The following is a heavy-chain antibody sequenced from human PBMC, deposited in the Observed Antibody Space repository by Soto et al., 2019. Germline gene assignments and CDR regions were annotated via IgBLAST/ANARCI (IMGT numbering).Heavy chain of an antibody. CDR3: AKDRSGGMYYLFDY. V-gene: IGHV3-30*18. Sequence: VQLVESGGGVVQPGRSLRLSCAASGFTFSSCGMHWVRQAPGKGLEWVAVISYDGSNEYYADSVKGRFTISRDNSKNTLYLQMNSLRAEDTAVYYCAKDRSGGMYYLFDYWGQGTLVTVSS. D-gene: IGHD2-8*01. CDR1: GFTFSSCG. CDR2: ISYDGSNE. J-gene: IGHJ4*02.